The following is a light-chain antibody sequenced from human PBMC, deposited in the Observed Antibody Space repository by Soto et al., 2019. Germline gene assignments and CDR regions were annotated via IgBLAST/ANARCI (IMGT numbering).Light chain of an antibody. V-gene: IGLV1-44*01. CDR2: GND. CDR1: SSNIGSND. Sequence: QAVVTQPPSASGTPGQRVTISCSGSSSNIGSNDVNWYQHLPRTAPKLLIYGNDQRPSGVPDRFSASKSGTSASLAISGLQSEDEGDYYCAAWDDSWNGLFFGGGTQLTVL. CDR3: AAWDDSWNGLF. J-gene: IGLJ2*01.